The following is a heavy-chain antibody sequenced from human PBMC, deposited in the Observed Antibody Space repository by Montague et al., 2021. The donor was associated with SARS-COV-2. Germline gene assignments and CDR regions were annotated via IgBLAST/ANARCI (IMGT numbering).Heavy chain of an antibody. J-gene: IGHJ6*03. V-gene: IGHV4-34*01. Sequence: SETLSLTCAVYGGSFSGNYWNWIRQPPGKGLEWIGEIHHGGSTNYNPSLKSRVTISADTSKNQFSLKLTSVAAADTAVYYCARLGDGVVPSPILGVGPYYSYYYMDVWGKGTTVTVSS. CDR2: IHHGGST. CDR3: ARLGDGVVPSPILGVGPYYSYYYMDV. D-gene: IGHD3-10*01. CDR1: GGSFSGNY.